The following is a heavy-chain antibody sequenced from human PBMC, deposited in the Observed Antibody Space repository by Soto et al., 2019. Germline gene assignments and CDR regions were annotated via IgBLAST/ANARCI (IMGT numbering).Heavy chain of an antibody. V-gene: IGHV4-34*01. CDR2: INHSGST. J-gene: IGHJ5*02. CDR1: GGSFSGYY. D-gene: IGHD3-22*01. Sequence: SETLSLTCAVYGGSFSGYYWSWIRQPPGKGLEWIGEINHSGSTNYNPSLKSRVTISVDTSKNQFSLKLSSVTAADTAVYYCARVPIGYDSSGYNNWFDPWGQGTLVTVSS. CDR3: ARVPIGYDSSGYNNWFDP.